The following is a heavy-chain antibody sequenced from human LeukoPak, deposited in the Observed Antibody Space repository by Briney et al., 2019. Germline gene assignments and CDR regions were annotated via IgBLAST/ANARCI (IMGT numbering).Heavy chain of an antibody. CDR3: AREGLSWNFGSGLLSHYYYYYMDV. D-gene: IGHD1-7*01. CDR2: TYYRSKWYN. V-gene: IGHV6-1*01. J-gene: IGHJ6*03. Sequence: SQTLSLTCAISGDSVSSNSAAWNWIRQSPSRGLEWLGRTYYRSKWYNDYAVSVKSRITINPDTSKNQFSLQLNSVTPEDTAVYYCAREGLSWNFGSGLLSHYYYYYMDVWGKGTTVTVSS. CDR1: GDSVSSNSAA.